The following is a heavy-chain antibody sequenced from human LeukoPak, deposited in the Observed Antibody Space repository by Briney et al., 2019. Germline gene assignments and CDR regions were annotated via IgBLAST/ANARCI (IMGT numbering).Heavy chain of an antibody. V-gene: IGHV4-34*09. D-gene: IGHD3-9*01. Sequence: KASETLSLTCAVYGGSFSGYYWSWIRQPPGKGLEWIGYIYYSGSTYYNPSLKSRVTISVDTSKNQFSLKLSSVTAADTAVYYCARYDILTGFGYWGQGTLVTVSS. CDR2: IYYSGST. J-gene: IGHJ4*02. CDR1: GGSFSGYY. CDR3: ARYDILTGFGY.